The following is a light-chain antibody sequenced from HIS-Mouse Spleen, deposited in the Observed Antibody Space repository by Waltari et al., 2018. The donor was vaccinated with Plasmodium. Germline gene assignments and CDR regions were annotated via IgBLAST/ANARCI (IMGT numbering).Light chain of an antibody. V-gene: IGKV1-33*01. J-gene: IGKJ4*01. Sequence: DIQMTQSPSSLSASVGDRVTITCQASQDISNYLNWYQQKPGKAPKLLIYDASNLETGVPSRFSGSGSGTEFTLTISSLQPEDFATYYCQQLNSYTFGGGTKVEIK. CDR2: DAS. CDR1: QDISNY. CDR3: QQLNSYT.